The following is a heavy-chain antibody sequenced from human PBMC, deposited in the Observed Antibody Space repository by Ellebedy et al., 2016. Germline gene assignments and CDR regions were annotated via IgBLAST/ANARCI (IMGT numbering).Heavy chain of an antibody. V-gene: IGHV4-39*01. CDR2: IYYSGST. CDR1: GGSISSSSYY. D-gene: IGHD6-6*01. Sequence: SETLSLXXTVSGGSISSSSYYWGWIRQPPGKGLEWIGSIYYSGSTYYNPSLKSRVTISVDTSKNQFSLKLSSVTAADTAVYYCARKRIAARPFDYWGQGTLVTVSS. J-gene: IGHJ4*02. CDR3: ARKRIAARPFDY.